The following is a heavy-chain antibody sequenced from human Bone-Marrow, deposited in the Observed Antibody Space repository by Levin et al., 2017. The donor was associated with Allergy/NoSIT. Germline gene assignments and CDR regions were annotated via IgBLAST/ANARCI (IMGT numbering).Heavy chain of an antibody. CDR1: GFMFNTYS. J-gene: IGHJ4*02. CDR2: ISSTSEYI. Sequence: GESLKISCVASGFMFNTYSMNWVRLVPGRGLEWVASISSTSEYIYYGDSVKGRFSISRDNTKNSLFLQMKSLRAEDTALYYCATFDNDYYYYFESWGQGTQVTVSS. V-gene: IGHV3-21*01. CDR3: ATFDNDYYYYFES. D-gene: IGHD3/OR15-3a*01.